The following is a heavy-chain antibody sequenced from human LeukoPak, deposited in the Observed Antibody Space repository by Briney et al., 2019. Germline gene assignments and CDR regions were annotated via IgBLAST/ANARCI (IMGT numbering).Heavy chain of an antibody. J-gene: IGHJ4*02. V-gene: IGHV5-51*01. Sequence: GESLKISCKGPGYSFDSYWIAWVRQMPGKGLECMGIIYPRDSDTRYSPSFQGQVTISADKSISTTYLQWSGLKASDTAIYYCARLNDFWSGFLKFYFDPWGQGTLVTVSS. D-gene: IGHD3-3*01. CDR1: GYSFDSYW. CDR3: ARLNDFWSGFLKFYFDP. CDR2: IYPRDSDT.